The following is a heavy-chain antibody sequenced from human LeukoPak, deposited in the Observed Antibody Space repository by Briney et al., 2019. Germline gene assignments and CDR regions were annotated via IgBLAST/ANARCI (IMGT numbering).Heavy chain of an antibody. CDR1: GFTFSSYA. CDR3: AKDLRKQWLVLRGGCRGFDY. Sequence: GGSLRLSCAASGFTFSSYAMSWVRQAPGKGLEWVSAISGSGGSTYYADSVKGRFTISRDNSKNTLYLQMNSLRAEDTAVYYCAKDLRKQWLVLRGGCRGFDYWGQGTLVTVSS. D-gene: IGHD6-19*01. CDR2: ISGSGGST. V-gene: IGHV3-23*01. J-gene: IGHJ4*02.